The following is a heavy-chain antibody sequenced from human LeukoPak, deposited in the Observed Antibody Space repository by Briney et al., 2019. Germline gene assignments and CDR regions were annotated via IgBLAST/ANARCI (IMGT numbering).Heavy chain of an antibody. CDR2: IRQDGSDK. J-gene: IGHJ4*02. Sequence: GGSLRLSCAASGFTFSTYWMSWVRQAPGKGLEWVASIRQDGSDKYYVDSVKGRFTISRDNAKNSLYLQMNSLRVEDTAVYYCARDGGSAIPFDYWGQGTLVTVSS. CDR3: ARDGGSAIPFDY. V-gene: IGHV3-7*01. CDR1: GFTFSTYW.